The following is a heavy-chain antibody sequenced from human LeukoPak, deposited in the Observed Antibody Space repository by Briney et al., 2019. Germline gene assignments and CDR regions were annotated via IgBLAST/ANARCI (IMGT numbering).Heavy chain of an antibody. V-gene: IGHV4-59*11. D-gene: IGHD4-17*01. J-gene: IGHJ3*02. CDR3: ARDLVTVTKGFDI. Sequence: PSETLSLTCAVSTASFSSHYWTWIRQSPGKGLEWIGYISYIGSTNYNPSLKSRVTISIDTSRNQFSLKLRSVTAADTAVYYCARDLVTVTKGFDIWGQGTMVSVSS. CDR2: ISYIGST. CDR1: TASFSSHY.